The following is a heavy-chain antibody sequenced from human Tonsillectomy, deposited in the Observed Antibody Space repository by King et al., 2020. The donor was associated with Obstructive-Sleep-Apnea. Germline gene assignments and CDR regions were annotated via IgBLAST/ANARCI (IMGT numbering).Heavy chain of an antibody. Sequence: VQLVESGGGLVQPGGSLRLSCAASGFTFSSYAMSWVRQAPGKGLEWVAAISGSGGITYYAASGKGRFTISRDNSKNTLYLQMNSLRAADTAVYYCAKANDFGSGPMDVWGQGTTVTVPS. V-gene: IGHV3-23*04. CDR3: AKANDFGSGPMDV. CDR2: ISGSGGIT. D-gene: IGHD3-3*01. CDR1: GFTFSSYA. J-gene: IGHJ6*02.